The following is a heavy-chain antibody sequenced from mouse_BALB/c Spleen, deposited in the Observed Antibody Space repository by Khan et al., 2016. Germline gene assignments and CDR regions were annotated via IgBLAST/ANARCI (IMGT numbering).Heavy chain of an antibody. CDR2: IIYSGST. V-gene: IGHV3-2*02. D-gene: IGHD1-2*01. CDR1: GYSITSDYA. Sequence: EVQLQESGPGLVKPSQSLSLTCTVTGYSITSDYAWNWIRQFPGNKLEWMGYIIYSGSTRYYPSLKSRISVTRDTSKNKFFLQLNSVTTEDTATYYCARTPTAYYAMDYWGQGTSVTVSS. J-gene: IGHJ4*01. CDR3: ARTPTAYYAMDY.